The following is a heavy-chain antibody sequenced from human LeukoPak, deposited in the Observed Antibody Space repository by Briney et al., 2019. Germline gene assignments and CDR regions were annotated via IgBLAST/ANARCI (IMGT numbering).Heavy chain of an antibody. D-gene: IGHD3-16*02. Sequence: PSETLSLTCTVAGGSISSYFWSWIRQPPGKGLEWIGYIFYNGSTNYNPSLKSRATISVDTSRSHFSLKLSSVTAADTAVFYCARFAYDYVWGSYRSNLYYFDYWGQGTLVTVSS. V-gene: IGHV4-59*12. CDR2: IFYNGST. J-gene: IGHJ4*02. CDR1: GGSISSYF. CDR3: ARFAYDYVWGSYRSNLYYFDY.